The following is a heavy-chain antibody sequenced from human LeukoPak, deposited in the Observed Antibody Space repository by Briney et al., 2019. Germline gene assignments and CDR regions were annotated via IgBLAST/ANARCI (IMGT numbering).Heavy chain of an antibody. CDR1: GFTFSSYD. D-gene: IGHD4-11*01. CDR2: IGTAGDT. J-gene: IGHJ3*02. CDR3: ARDQGATVTTGGFAFDI. V-gene: IGHV3-13*01. Sequence: PGGSLRLSCAASGFTFSSYDMHWVRQATGKGLEWVSAIGTAGDTYYPGSVKGRFTISRENAKNSLYLQMNSLRAGDTAVYYCARDQGATVTTGGFAFDIWGQGTMVTVSS.